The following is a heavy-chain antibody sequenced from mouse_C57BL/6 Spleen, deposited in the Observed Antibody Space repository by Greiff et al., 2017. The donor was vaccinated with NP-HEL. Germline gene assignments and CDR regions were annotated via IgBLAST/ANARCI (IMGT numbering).Heavy chain of an antibody. D-gene: IGHD2-5*01. CDR2: ISSGGSYT. Sequence: EVKLMESGGDLVKPGGSLKLSCAASGFTFSSYGMSWVRQTPDKRLAWVATISSGGSYTYYPDSVKGRFTISRDNAKNTLYLQMSSLKSEDTAMYYCARRGYSNYPYYAMDYWGQGTSVTVSS. V-gene: IGHV5-6*01. J-gene: IGHJ4*01. CDR3: ARRGYSNYPYYAMDY. CDR1: GFTFSSYG.